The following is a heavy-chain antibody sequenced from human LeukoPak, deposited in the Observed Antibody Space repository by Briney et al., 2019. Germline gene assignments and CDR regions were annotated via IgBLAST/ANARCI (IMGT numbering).Heavy chain of an antibody. CDR1: GGSFSGYY. CDR3: AKSGGYGLIDY. V-gene: IGHV4-34*01. D-gene: IGHD6-25*01. Sequence: SETLSLTCAVYGGSFSGYYWSWIRQPPGKGLEWIGEINHSGSTNYNPSLKSRVTISVDTSKNQFSLKLSSVTAADTAVYYCAKSGGYGLIDYWGQGTLVTVSS. CDR2: INHSGST. J-gene: IGHJ4*01.